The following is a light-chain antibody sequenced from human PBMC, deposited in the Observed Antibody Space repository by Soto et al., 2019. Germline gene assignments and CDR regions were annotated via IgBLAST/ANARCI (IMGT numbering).Light chain of an antibody. CDR3: QQYGSSFPWT. Sequence: LTQSPGTLSLSAGERATLSCRASQSISSSYLSWYQQKPGQAPRLLIYGASSRATGIPDRFSGSGSGTDFTLTISRLEPEDFAVYYCQQYGSSFPWTFGQGTKLDIK. J-gene: IGKJ1*01. V-gene: IGKV3-20*01. CDR1: QSISSSY. CDR2: GAS.